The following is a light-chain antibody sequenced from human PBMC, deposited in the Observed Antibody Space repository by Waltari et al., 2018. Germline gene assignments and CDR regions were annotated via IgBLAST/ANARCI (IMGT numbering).Light chain of an antibody. J-gene: IGKJ1*01. CDR3: QQYNNWPAWT. Sequence: EIVMTQSPATLSVSPGERATLSCRASQSVSSNLAWYQQKRGQSPRLLIYGALTRATGIPARFSGSGSGPEFTLTISSMQSEDFAVYYCQQYNNWPAWTFGQGTKVEI. V-gene: IGKV3-15*01. CDR2: GAL. CDR1: QSVSSN.